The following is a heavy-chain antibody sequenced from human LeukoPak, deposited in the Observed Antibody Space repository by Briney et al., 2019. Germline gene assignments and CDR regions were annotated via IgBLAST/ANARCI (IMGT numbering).Heavy chain of an antibody. CDR3: ITGDYDFWSGFYSPNHYFDY. Sequence: GGSLRLSCAASGFTFNSAWMSWVRQAPGKGLEWVGRIKGKTAAGAPDYVASVEGRFTTSRDDSKNTLFLQMNSLKTEDTAVYYCITGDYDFWSGFYSPNHYFDYWGQGTLVTVSS. CDR2: IKGKTAAGAP. V-gene: IGHV3-15*01. J-gene: IGHJ4*02. CDR1: GFTFNSAW. D-gene: IGHD3-3*01.